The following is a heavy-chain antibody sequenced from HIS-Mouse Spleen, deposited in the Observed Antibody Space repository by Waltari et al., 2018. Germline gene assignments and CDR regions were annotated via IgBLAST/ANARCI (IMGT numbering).Heavy chain of an antibody. D-gene: IGHD6-19*01. CDR2: ISYDGSNK. CDR1: VFPFRSYA. J-gene: IGHJ4*02. CDR3: ARDHSGWYFDY. Sequence: QVQLVESGGGVVPPGRSLRLSCAASVFPFRSYAMHWVRQAPGKGLEWVAVISYDGSNKYYADSVKGRFTISRDNSKNTLYLQMNSLRAEDTAVYYCARDHSGWYFDYWGQGTLVTVSS. V-gene: IGHV3-30-3*01.